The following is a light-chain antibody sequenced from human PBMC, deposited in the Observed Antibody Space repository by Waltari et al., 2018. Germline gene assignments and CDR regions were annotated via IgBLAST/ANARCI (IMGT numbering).Light chain of an antibody. CDR3: QPYAAIPLT. V-gene: IGKV1-NL1*01. CDR2: RAS. J-gene: IGKJ4*02. Sequence: DIQMTQSPSSLSASVGARVPIPCRASQAISNSLAWYQQKPGKAPKSLLYRASTLESGVPSRFSGRGSGTDSTLTISSLQPEDFATYYCQPYAAIPLTFGAGTKVEIK. CDR1: QAISNS.